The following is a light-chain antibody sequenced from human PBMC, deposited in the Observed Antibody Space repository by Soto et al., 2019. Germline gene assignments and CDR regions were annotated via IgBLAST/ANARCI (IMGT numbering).Light chain of an antibody. CDR1: SSDIGGYNY. Sequence: QSALTQPASVSGSPVQSITVSCTGTSSDIGGYNYVSWYKQHPGKAPKLMVYEVTNRPSGVSDRFSGSKSGNTASLTISGLQADDEGYYYCSSYTSRSTLYVFGTGTKLTVL. CDR3: SSYTSRSTLYV. V-gene: IGLV2-14*01. CDR2: EVT. J-gene: IGLJ1*01.